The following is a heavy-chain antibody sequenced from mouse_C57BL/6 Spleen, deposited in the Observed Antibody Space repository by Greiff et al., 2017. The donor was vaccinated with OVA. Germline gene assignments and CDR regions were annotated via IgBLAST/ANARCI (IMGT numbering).Heavy chain of an antibody. D-gene: IGHD2-1*01. CDR1: GYTFTRYW. CDR2: IYPGSGST. CDR3: ARTEDGNFPYYFDY. J-gene: IGHJ2*01. V-gene: IGHV1-55*01. Sequence: VQLQQPGAELVKPGASVKMSCKASGYTFTRYWITWVKQRPGHGLEWIGDIYPGSGSTNYNEKFKSKATLTVDTSSSTAYMQLSRLTAEDSAVYYCARTEDGNFPYYFDYWGQGTTLTVSS.